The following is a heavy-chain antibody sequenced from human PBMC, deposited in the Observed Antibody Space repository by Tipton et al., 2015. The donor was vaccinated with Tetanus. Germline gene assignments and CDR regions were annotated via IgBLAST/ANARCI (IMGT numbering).Heavy chain of an antibody. Sequence: QLVQSGAEVKKPGASVKVSCKTSGYTFSIYGISWVRQAPGQGLEWMGWISAYNGNTKYAQKYQGRLTMTTDTSTSTAYMELKSRRSDDTAVYYCARDEGRIAAAGTYFEYWGQGTLVTVSS. CDR1: GYTFSIYG. J-gene: IGHJ4*02. V-gene: IGHV1-18*01. D-gene: IGHD6-13*01. CDR3: ARDEGRIAAAGTYFEY. CDR2: ISAYNGNT.